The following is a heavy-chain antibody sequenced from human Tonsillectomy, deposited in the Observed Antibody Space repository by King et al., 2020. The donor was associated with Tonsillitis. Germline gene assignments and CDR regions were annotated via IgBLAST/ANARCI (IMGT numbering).Heavy chain of an antibody. CDR3: ASGDFDI. Sequence: QVQLQQWGAGLLKPSETLSLTCAVYGASFSDYYWSWIRQPPGKGLEWIGVINHSEGTNYNPSLKSRATISVDTSKNQFSLSLSSVTAADTAAYYCASGDFDIWGQGTIVTVSS. J-gene: IGHJ3*02. CDR1: GASFSDYY. V-gene: IGHV4-34*01. CDR2: INHSEGT.